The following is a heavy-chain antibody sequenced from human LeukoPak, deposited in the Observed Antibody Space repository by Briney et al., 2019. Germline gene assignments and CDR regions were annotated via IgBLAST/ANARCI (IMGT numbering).Heavy chain of an antibody. J-gene: IGHJ4*02. CDR2: ISGSGGST. D-gene: IGHD3-10*01. Sequence: GGSLRLSCVASGFTFSSYAMSWVRQAPGKGLEWVSVISGSGGSTYYADSVKGRFTISRDNSKNTLYLQMNSLRAEDTAVYCCAKGSGGSGSYSKYYFDYWGQGTLVTVSS. CDR3: AKGSGGSGSYSKYYFDY. V-gene: IGHV3-23*01. CDR1: GFTFSSYA.